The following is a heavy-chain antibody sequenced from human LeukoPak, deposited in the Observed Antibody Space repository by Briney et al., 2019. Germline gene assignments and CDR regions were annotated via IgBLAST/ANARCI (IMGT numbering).Heavy chain of an antibody. D-gene: IGHD6-19*01. J-gene: IGHJ4*02. CDR1: GLTFNGNN. V-gene: IGHV3-48*01. Sequence: SGGSLTLSCAASGLTFNGNNMKWVRNAPGKALVWVSYIRSTSITMYYPDSVTRRFTISRYNAKNSLSLNMHTLRADHTAVYYCARETILAVAGDFWGQGTLVTVSS. CDR2: IRSTSITM. CDR3: ARETILAVAGDF.